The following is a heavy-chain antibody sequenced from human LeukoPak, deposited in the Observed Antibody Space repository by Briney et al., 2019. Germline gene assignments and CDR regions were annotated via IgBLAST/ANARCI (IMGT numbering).Heavy chain of an antibody. Sequence: GGSLRLSCAASGFTVSSNYMSWVCQAPGKGLEWVSVIYSGGSTYYADSVKGRFTISRDNSKNTLYLQMNSLRAEDTAVYYCAREGLVGATGFDYWGQGTLVTVSS. CDR1: GFTVSSNY. CDR3: AREGLVGATGFDY. V-gene: IGHV3-66*01. D-gene: IGHD1-26*01. CDR2: IYSGGST. J-gene: IGHJ4*02.